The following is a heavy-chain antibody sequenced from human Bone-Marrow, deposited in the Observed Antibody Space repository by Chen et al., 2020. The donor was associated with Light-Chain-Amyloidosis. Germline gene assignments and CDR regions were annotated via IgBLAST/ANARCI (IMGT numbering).Heavy chain of an antibody. Sequence: EVQLVESGGGLLQRGGSLRLSCAASGFAFSSYAMSWVRQAPGKGLEWVSTMRGLGGSRYYGDFVKGRLTVSRDDSKNALFLQMNSRRAEDTDVYYGAKDISYDVILPGYPADAFDIWGQGTMVTGSS. CDR1: GFAFSSYA. D-gene: IGHD3-9*01. CDR3: AKDISYDVILPGYPADAFDI. J-gene: IGHJ3*02. CDR2: MRGLGGSR. V-gene: IGHV3-23*04.